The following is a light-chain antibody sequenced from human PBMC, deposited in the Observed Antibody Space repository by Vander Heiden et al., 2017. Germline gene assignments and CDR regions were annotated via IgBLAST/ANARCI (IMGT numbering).Light chain of an antibody. CDR1: QSVSSN. CDR2: TAS. V-gene: IGKV3-15*01. Sequence: ETVMTQSPATLSVSPGERATLSCRASQSVSSNLAWYQQKPGQAPRLLIYTASTRATGIPARFSGSGSGTEFTLTISSLQSEDFAVYYCQQYKDWPQTFGQGTKLEIK. J-gene: IGKJ2*01. CDR3: QQYKDWPQT.